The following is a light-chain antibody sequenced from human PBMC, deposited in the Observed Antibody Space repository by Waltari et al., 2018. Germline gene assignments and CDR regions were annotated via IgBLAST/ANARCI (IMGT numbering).Light chain of an antibody. CDR3: QQYSGSLPTT. CDR1: QAIFDS. CDR2: ETS. V-gene: IGKV1-NL1*01. J-gene: IGKJ3*01. Sequence: DIQMTQSPSSLYASIGVRVTITCRASQAIFDSLAWYQQTPGKAPKLLLYETSVLGSEVPSRYSGSVSGTHYTLAINSLLTEDVATYFCQQYSGSLPTTFGPGTRLALK.